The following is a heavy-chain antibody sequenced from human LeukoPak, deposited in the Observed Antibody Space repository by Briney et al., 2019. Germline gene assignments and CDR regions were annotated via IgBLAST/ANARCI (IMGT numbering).Heavy chain of an antibody. V-gene: IGHV3-48*01. D-gene: IGHD2-2*01. J-gene: IGHJ4*02. CDR3: AKDRCSSTNCCFDY. CDR1: GFTFSSYS. Sequence: PGGSLRLSCAASGFTFSSYSMNWVRQAPGKGLEWVSYISSSSSTIYYADSVKGRFTISRDNAKNSLYLQMNSLRAEDTAVYYCAKDRCSSTNCCFDYWGQGTLVTVSS. CDR2: ISSSSSTI.